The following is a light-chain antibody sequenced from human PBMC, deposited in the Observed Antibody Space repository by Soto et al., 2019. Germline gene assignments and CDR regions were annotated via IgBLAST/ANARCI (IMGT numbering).Light chain of an antibody. CDR2: AAS. CDR1: QGISSY. Sequence: IRMTQSPSSFSASTGDRVTITCRASQGISSYLAWYQQKPGKAPKLLIYAASTLQSGVPSRFSGSGSGTDFTLTISCLQSEDFATYYCQQYYSYPITFGPGTKVDIK. V-gene: IGKV1-8*01. J-gene: IGKJ3*01. CDR3: QQYYSYPIT.